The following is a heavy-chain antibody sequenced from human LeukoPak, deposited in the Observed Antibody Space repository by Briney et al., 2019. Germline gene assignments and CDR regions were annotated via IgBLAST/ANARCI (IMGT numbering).Heavy chain of an antibody. V-gene: IGHV4-34*01. D-gene: IGHD3-22*01. CDR2: INHSGST. CDR1: GGSFSGYY. CDR3: ARVGRVYYDSSGYALDAFDI. J-gene: IGHJ3*02. Sequence: SETLSLTCAVYGGSFSGYYWSWIRQPPGKGLEWIGEINHSGSTNYNPSLKSRVTISVDTSKNQFSLKLSSVTAADTAVYYCARVGRVYYDSSGYALDAFDIWGQGAMVTVSS.